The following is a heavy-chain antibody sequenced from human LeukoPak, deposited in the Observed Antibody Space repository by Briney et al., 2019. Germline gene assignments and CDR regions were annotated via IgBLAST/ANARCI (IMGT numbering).Heavy chain of an antibody. CDR1: GYSFPNYW. V-gene: IGHV5-51*01. J-gene: IGHJ4*02. CDR2: IYPDDSDT. D-gene: IGHD6-19*01. Sequence: GESLKISCKGPGYSFPNYWIGWMRQKPGKGLEWMGIIYPDDSDTRYSPSFQGQVTISADKSITTAYLQWSSLKASDTAMYFCARGSVPGIGFDYWGQGTLVTVSS. CDR3: ARGSVPGIGFDY.